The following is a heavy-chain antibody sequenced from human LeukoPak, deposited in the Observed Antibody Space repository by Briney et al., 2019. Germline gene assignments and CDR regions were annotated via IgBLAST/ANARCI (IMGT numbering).Heavy chain of an antibody. D-gene: IGHD2-2*01. J-gene: IGHJ5*02. CDR3: ARGEGYCSSTSCDNWFDP. V-gene: IGHV4-30-2*01. CDR1: GGSISSGGYY. Sequence: SETLSLTCTVSGGSISSGGYYWSWIRQPPGKGLEWIGYIYHSGSTYYNPSLKSRVTISVDRSKNQFSLKLSSVTAADTAVYYCARGEGYCSSTSCDNWFDPWGQGTPVTVSS. CDR2: IYHSGST.